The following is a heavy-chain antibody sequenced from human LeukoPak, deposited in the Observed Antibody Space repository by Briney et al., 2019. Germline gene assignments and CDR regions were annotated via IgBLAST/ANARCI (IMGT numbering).Heavy chain of an antibody. D-gene: IGHD4-17*01. CDR1: GFSFSNSY. Sequence: PGGSLRLSCAASGFSFSNSYMTWVRQAPGKGLEWVGRIKTKTEGETIHYAAPVKGRFTISRDDSKETLYLQMNSLITKDTAVYYCTTGLRWSQPIDYWGQGSLVTVSS. CDR3: TTGLRWSQPIDY. V-gene: IGHV3-15*01. J-gene: IGHJ4*02. CDR2: IKTKTEGETI.